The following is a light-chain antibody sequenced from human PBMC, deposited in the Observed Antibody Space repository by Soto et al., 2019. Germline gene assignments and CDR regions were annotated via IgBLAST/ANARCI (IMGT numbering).Light chain of an antibody. CDR2: GAS. V-gene: IGKV3-15*01. Sequence: EIVMTQSPATLSVSPGERATRSCRASQAVSTNLAWYQEKPGQAPRLLIYGASTRATGFPARFSGSGSGTEFTLTISSLQSEDFATYYCQQRSNWPLTFGGGTKVDIK. CDR1: QAVSTN. CDR3: QQRSNWPLT. J-gene: IGKJ4*01.